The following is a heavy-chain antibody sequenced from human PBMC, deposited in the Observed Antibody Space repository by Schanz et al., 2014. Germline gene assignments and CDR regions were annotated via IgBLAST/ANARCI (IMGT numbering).Heavy chain of an antibody. CDR3: ARENVGRGFDY. V-gene: IGHV4-39*02. D-gene: IGHD3-10*02. CDR1: GGSISSSSYY. CDR2: IFYSGST. J-gene: IGHJ4*02. Sequence: QLQLQESGPGLVKPSETLSLTCTVSGGSISSSSYYWGWIRQPPGKGLEWIGSIFYSGSTYYNLPLKRRVPISVDTSKTQFPLKVTSVTAAETAVYYCARENVGRGFDYWGRGALVTVSS.